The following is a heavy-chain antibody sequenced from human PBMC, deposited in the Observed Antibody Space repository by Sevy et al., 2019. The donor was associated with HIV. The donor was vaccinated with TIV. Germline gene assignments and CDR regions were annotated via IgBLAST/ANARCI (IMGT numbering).Heavy chain of an antibody. CDR3: ARVDYYGSGSYAIDY. CDR1: GFTFSDYY. J-gene: IGHJ4*02. V-gene: IGHV3-11*06. Sequence: GGSLRLSCVASGFTFSDYYMSWIRQAPGKGLEWVSYISSSSSYTNYADSVKGRFTISRDNAKNSLYLQMNSLRAEDTAVYYCARVDYYGSGSYAIDYWGQGTLVTVSS. CDR2: ISSSSSYT. D-gene: IGHD3-10*01.